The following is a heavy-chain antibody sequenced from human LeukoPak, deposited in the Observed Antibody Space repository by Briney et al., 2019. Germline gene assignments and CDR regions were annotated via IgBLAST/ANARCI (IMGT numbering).Heavy chain of an antibody. CDR1: GGSFSGYY. J-gene: IGHJ4*02. V-gene: IGHV4-31*11. CDR2: IYYSGST. D-gene: IGHD5-12*01. Sequence: TLSLTCAVYGGSFSGYYWSWIRQHPGKGLEWIGYIYYSGSTYYNPSLKSRVTISVDTSKNQFSLKLSSVTAADTAVYYCAREINSGYDTYYFDYWGQGTLVTVSS. CDR3: AREINSGYDTYYFDY.